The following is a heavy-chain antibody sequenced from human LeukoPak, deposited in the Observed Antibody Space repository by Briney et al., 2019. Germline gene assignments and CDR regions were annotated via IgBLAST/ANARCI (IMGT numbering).Heavy chain of an antibody. CDR3: ARDSSGWYEEPFDY. V-gene: IGHV4-38-2*02. CDR1: GYSISSGYY. CDR2: IYSGST. Sequence: SETLSLTCTVSGYSISSGYYWGWIRQPPGKGLEWIGSIYSGSTYYNPSLKSRVTISVDTSKNQFSLKLSSVTAADTAVYYCARDSSGWYEEPFDYWGQGTLVTVSS. J-gene: IGHJ4*02. D-gene: IGHD6-19*01.